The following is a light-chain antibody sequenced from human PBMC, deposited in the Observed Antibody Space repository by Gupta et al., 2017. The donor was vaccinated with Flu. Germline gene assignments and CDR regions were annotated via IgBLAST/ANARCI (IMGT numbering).Light chain of an antibody. Sequence: QSALTQPASVSGCPGLSLPISCPGSRSDVGAYNYVSCYPQHPGKAPQLILYEVTSRPAGVFNRFSGSKSGNTASLTISGLRAEDEADYYCSSYTLSGLLKFGGGTKVTVL. CDR2: EVT. J-gene: IGLJ2*01. V-gene: IGLV2-14*01. CDR3: SSYTLSGLLK. CDR1: RSDVGAYNY.